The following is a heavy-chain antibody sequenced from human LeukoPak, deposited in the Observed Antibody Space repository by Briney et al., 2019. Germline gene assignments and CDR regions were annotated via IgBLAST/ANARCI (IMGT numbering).Heavy chain of an antibody. V-gene: IGHV3-15*06. CDR2: IQSKTYGEGT. J-gene: IGHJ4*02. D-gene: IGHD2-2*01. CDR3: TASDHLYCSSSSCHFDY. CDR1: GFTFSNAW. Sequence: GGSLRLSCVASGFTFSNAWMSWVRQAPGKGLEWVSFIQSKTYGEGTMYAASVRGRFTISRDDSRSTAYLQMNSLKTEDTAVYYCTASDHLYCSSSSCHFDYWGQGTLATVAS.